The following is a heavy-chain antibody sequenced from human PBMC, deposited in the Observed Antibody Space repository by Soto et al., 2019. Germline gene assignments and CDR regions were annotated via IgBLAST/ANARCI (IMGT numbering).Heavy chain of an antibody. CDR3: TADMAWGLADGMDV. CDR2: IKSESDGGTA. J-gene: IGHJ6*02. Sequence: EVQVVESGGDLVKPGGSLRLSCAASGFTFTNAWINWVRQAPGKGLEWVGRIKSESDGGTADYAAPVKGRFTISRXDXXTTLYLQMDSLKTEDTAVYYCTADMAWGLADGMDVWGQGTTVTVSS. V-gene: IGHV3-15*07. D-gene: IGHD3-16*01. CDR1: GFTFTNAW.